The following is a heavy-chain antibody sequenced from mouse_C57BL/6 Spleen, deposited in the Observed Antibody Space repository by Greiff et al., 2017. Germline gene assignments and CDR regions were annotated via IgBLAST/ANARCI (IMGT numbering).Heavy chain of an antibody. D-gene: IGHD4-1*01. Sequence: VQLQQSGAELVKPGASVKISCKASGYAFSSYWMNWVKQRPGKGLEWIGQIYPGDGDTNYNGKFKGQATLTADKSSSTAYMQLSSLTSEDTAVYFCAKDSTGADFDNWGVGAALTVSS. CDR3: AKDSTGADFDN. CDR2: IYPGDGDT. CDR1: GYAFSSYW. J-gene: IGHJ2*01. V-gene: IGHV1-80*01.